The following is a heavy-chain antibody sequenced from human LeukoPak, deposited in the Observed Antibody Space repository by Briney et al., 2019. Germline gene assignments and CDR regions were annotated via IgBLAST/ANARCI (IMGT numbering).Heavy chain of an antibody. CDR3: AKVSWSAGTDV. D-gene: IGHD1-1*01. V-gene: IGHV3-23*01. CDR2: MSGSFGST. J-gene: IGHJ6*02. Sequence: GGSLRLSCPASGFSFSSYYMSWVRHPPRDGRECVPGMSGSFGSTNYTDSVKGRFTISRDTSKNTLYLQMNSVRAEDTAVYYCAKVSWSAGTDVWGQGTMVTVSS. CDR1: GFSFSSYY.